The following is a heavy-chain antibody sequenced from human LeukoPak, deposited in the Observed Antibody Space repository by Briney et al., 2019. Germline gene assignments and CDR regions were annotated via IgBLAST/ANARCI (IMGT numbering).Heavy chain of an antibody. CDR2: MNPNSGNT. CDR1: GYTFTNYD. CDR3: ARDTAPLIAAARSGGFDP. J-gene: IGHJ5*02. Sequence: ASVKVSCKASGYTFTNYDINWVRQATGQGLEWMGWMNPNSGNTGYAQKFQGRVTMTRNTSISTAYMELSSLRSEDTAVYYCARDTAPLIAAARSGGFDPWGQGTLVTVSS. V-gene: IGHV1-8*01. D-gene: IGHD6-13*01.